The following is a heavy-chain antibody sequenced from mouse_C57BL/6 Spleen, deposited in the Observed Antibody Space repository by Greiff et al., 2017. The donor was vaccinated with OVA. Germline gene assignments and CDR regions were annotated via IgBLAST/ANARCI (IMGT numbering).Heavy chain of an antibody. J-gene: IGHJ2*01. V-gene: IGHV1-82*01. Sequence: VQGVESGPELVKPGASVKISCKASGYAFSSSWMNWVKQRPGKGLEWIGRIYPGDGDTNYNGKFKGKATLTADKSSSTAYMQLSSLTSEDSAVYFCARWVTTVVGGFDYWGQGTTLTVSS. CDR1: GYAFSSSW. CDR2: IYPGDGDT. D-gene: IGHD1-1*01. CDR3: ARWVTTVVGGFDY.